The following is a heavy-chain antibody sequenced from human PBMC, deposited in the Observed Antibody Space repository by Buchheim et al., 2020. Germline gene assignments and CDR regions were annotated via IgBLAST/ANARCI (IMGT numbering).Heavy chain of an antibody. V-gene: IGHV3-30*04. D-gene: IGHD3-3*01. CDR2: ISYDGSNK. CDR1: GFTFSSYA. Sequence: QVQLVESGGGVVQPGRSLRLSCAASGFTFSSYAMHWVRQAPGKGLEWVAVISYDGSNKYYADSVKGRFTISRDNSKNTLYLQMNSLRAEDTAVYYCARDYYDFWSGYYTGGWFDPWGQGTL. CDR3: ARDYYDFWSGYYTGGWFDP. J-gene: IGHJ5*02.